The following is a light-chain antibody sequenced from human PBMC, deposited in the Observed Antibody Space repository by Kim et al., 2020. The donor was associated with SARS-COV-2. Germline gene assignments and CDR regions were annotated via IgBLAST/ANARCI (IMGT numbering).Light chain of an antibody. CDR3: QQYNNWPYT. Sequence: SVSPGERATLSCRASQSVSNNLAWYQQKPGQAPRLLIHGASTRATGFPARFSGSGSETEFTLTISSLQSEDFAVYYCQQYNNWPYTFGQGTKLEI. J-gene: IGKJ2*01. V-gene: IGKV3-15*01. CDR1: QSVSNN. CDR2: GAS.